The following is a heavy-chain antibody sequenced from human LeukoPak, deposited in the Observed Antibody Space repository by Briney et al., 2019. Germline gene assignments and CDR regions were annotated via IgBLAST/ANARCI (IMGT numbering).Heavy chain of an antibody. D-gene: IGHD2-15*01. J-gene: IGHJ4*02. CDR1: AFTFSNAW. CDR3: TTEERVSSGYCSGGGCYIDY. Sequence: GGSLRLSCAASAFTFSNAWMNWVRQAPGKGLEWDGRIKSKTDGGTTDYAAPVKGRFTISRDDSKNTLYLQMNSLKTEHTAVYYCTTEERVSSGYCSGGGCYIDYWGQGTLVTVSS. V-gene: IGHV3-15*01. CDR2: IKSKTDGGTT.